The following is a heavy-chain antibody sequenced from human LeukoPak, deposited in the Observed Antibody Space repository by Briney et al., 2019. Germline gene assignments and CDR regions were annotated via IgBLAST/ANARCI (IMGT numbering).Heavy chain of an antibody. Sequence: TGGSLRLSCAASGLTFSSYAMSWVRQAPGKGLEWVSSISASGGTTYYADSVKGRFTISRDNSKNTLYLQMLSLRAEDSAIYYCAKDPREYCSSTSCPNWFDPWGQGTLVTVSS. D-gene: IGHD2-2*01. CDR1: GLTFSSYA. V-gene: IGHV3-23*01. CDR3: AKDPREYCSSTSCPNWFDP. CDR2: ISASGGTT. J-gene: IGHJ5*02.